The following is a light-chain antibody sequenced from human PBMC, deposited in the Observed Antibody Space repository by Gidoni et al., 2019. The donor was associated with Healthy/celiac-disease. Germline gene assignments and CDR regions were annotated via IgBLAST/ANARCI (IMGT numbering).Light chain of an antibody. V-gene: IGKV1-39*01. CDR1: QSISSY. J-gene: IGKJ2*01. CDR2: AAS. CDR3: QQSYSTSMYT. Sequence: DIQMTQSPSSLSASVGDRVTITCRESQSISSYLNWYQQKPGKAAKLLIYAASSLQSGVPSRFSGSGSGTDFTLTISSLQPEDFATYYCQQSYSTSMYTFGQGTKLEIK.